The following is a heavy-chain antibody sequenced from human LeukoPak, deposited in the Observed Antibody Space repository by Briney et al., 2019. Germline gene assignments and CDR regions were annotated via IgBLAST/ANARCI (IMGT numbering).Heavy chain of an antibody. J-gene: IGHJ4*02. CDR1: GFTFSIYW. CDR2: ISGSGGST. D-gene: IGHD1-26*01. V-gene: IGHV3-23*01. Sequence: GGSLRLSCAASGFTFSIYWMSWVRQAPGKGLEWVSAISGSGGSTYYADSVKGRFAISRDNSKNTLYLQMNSLRAEDTAVYYCAKVITQDRGYYFDYWGQGTLVTVSS. CDR3: AKVITQDRGYYFDY.